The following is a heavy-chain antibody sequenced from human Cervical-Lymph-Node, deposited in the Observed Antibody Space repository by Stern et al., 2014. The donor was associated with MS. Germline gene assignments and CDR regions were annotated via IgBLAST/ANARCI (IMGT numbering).Heavy chain of an antibody. CDR2: ISHSGDT. CDR3: ARLSTAVDF. CDR1: GGSISSRY. J-gene: IGHJ4*02. Sequence: VQLVESGPGLVKPSETLSLTCAVSGGSISSRYWGWIRQPPGKGLEWIGLISHSGDTTNNPSLKSRVTISLETTKNQFSLTGTPVTAADTAVYYCARLSTAVDFWGQGTLVTVSS. V-gene: IGHV4-59*08.